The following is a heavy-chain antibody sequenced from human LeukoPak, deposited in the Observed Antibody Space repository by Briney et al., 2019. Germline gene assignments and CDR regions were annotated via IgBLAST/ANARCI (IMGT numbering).Heavy chain of an antibody. CDR1: GFTVSSNY. CDR2: IYSGGST. D-gene: IGHD1-26*01. Sequence: GGSLRLSCSASGFTVSSNYMSWVRQAPGKGLEWVSVIYSGGSTYYADSVKGRFTISRDNSKNTLYLQMNSLRAEDTAVYYCARDDGIVGATRYFDYWGQGTLVTVSS. CDR3: ARDDGIVGATRYFDY. J-gene: IGHJ4*02. V-gene: IGHV3-66*01.